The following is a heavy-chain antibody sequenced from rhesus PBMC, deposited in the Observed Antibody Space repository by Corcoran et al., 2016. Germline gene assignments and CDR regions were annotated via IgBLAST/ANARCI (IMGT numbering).Heavy chain of an antibody. Sequence: QVQLQESGPGLVKPSETLSLTCAVSGGSISDNYSLTWIRPPPGKGLEWIGHNYGNSANTYYSPTLKSRVTISKDTSKNQFFLKLTSVTAADTAVYYCARDIATVDYWGQGVLVTVSS. V-gene: IGHV4S9*01. CDR2: NYGNSANT. J-gene: IGHJ4*01. CDR3: ARDIATVDY. CDR1: GGSISDNYS. D-gene: IGHD5-36*01.